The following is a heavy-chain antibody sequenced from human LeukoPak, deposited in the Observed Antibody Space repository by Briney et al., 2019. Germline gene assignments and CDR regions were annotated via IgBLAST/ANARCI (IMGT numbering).Heavy chain of an antibody. Sequence: GGSLRLSCAASGFPFSSYAMSWVRQAPGKGLEWVSAIGVSGGTTYYADSVKGRFTVSRDNSKNTLYLQMNSLRAEDTAVYYCAKDAYSSGWYFDYWGQGTLVTVSS. J-gene: IGHJ4*02. CDR1: GFPFSSYA. CDR2: IGVSGGTT. D-gene: IGHD6-19*01. CDR3: AKDAYSSGWYFDY. V-gene: IGHV3-23*01.